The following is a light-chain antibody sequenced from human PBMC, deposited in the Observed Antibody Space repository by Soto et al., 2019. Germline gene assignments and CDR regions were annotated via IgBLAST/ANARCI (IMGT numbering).Light chain of an antibody. CDR3: QQYHNYWT. CDR1: QSIGNK. Sequence: DIQMTQSPSTLSASVGDRVTITCRASQSIGNKLAWYQQKPGKAPKLLIYDASSLESGVPSRFSSSGSGTEFTLTISSLRRDDFAIYYCQQYHNYWTFGQGTKVEIK. CDR2: DAS. V-gene: IGKV1-5*01. J-gene: IGKJ1*01.